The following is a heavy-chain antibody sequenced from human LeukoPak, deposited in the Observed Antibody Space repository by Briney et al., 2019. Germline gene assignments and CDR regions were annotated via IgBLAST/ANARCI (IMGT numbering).Heavy chain of an antibody. CDR1: GGSIRSGSYY. V-gene: IGHV4-61*02. CDR2: IYTIGST. CDR3: ARVWYNSGLVFDI. Sequence: SETLSLTCPVSGGSIRSGSYYWSWIRQPAGKGQEWIGRIYTIGSTNYNPSLKSRITISVDTSKNQFSLKLRSVTAADTAVYFCARVWYNSGLVFDIWGQGTMVTVSS. J-gene: IGHJ3*02. D-gene: IGHD6-19*01.